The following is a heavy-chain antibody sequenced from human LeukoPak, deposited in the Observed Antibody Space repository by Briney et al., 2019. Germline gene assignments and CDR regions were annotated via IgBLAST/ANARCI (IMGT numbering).Heavy chain of an antibody. CDR1: GYTFTTYG. CDR2: ISAYNGNT. J-gene: IGHJ4*02. V-gene: IGHV1-18*01. Sequence: ASVKVSCKASGYTFTTYGISWVRQAPGQGLEWMGWISAYNGNTNYAQMLKGRVTMTTDTSTSTAYMELRSLRSDDTAVYYCARDYSGDSDYYFDYWGQGTLVTVSS. D-gene: IGHD1-26*01. CDR3: ARDYSGDSDYYFDY.